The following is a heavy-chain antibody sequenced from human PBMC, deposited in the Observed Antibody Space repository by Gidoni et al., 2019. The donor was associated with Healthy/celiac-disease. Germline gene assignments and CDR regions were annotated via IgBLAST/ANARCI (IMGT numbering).Heavy chain of an antibody. J-gene: IGHJ6*02. V-gene: IGHV1-24*01. Sequence: QVQLVQSGAEVKKHGASVKVPCRVSGYTLTELSMHWLRQAPGKGLEWMGGFDPEDGETIYAQKFQGRVTMTEDTSTDTAYMELSSLRSEDTAVYYCATADVPGYSGYGHHHYYGMDVWGQGTTVTVSS. CDR2: FDPEDGET. D-gene: IGHD5-12*01. CDR3: ATADVPGYSGYGHHHYYGMDV. CDR1: GYTLTELS.